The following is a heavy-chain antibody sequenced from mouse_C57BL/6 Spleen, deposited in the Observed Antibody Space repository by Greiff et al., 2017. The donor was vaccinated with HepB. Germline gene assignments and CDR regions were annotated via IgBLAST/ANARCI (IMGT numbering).Heavy chain of an antibody. V-gene: IGHV3-6*01. Sequence: EVQLQESGPGLVKPSQSLSLTCSVTGYSITSGYYWNWIRQFPGNKLEWMGYISYDGSNNYNPSLKNRISITRDTSKNQFFLKLNSVTTEDTATYYWARGAYSNEDYFDYWGQGTTLTVSS. J-gene: IGHJ2*01. CDR3: ARGAYSNEDYFDY. CDR2: ISYDGSN. D-gene: IGHD2-5*01. CDR1: GYSITSGYY.